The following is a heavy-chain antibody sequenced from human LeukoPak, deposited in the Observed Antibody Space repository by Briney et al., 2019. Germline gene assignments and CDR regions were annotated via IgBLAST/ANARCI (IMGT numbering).Heavy chain of an antibody. CDR2: IIPLFNTP. D-gene: IGHD2-15*01. V-gene: IGHV1-69*06. J-gene: IGHJ5*02. CDR1: GGTFCGYS. Sequence: SVKVSCKDSGGTFCGYSISWVRQAPRQGLEWMGGIIPLFNTPNYAQKFQGRVSITADKSTNTTYMELSSLTSEDTAVYYCTRAGIPGYCSGASCSNWFDPWGQGTLVTVSS. CDR3: TRAGIPGYCSGASCSNWFDP.